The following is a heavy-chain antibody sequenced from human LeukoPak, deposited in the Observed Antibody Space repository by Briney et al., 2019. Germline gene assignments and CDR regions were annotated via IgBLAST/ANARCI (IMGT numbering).Heavy chain of an antibody. CDR2: INPNRGDT. CDR1: RYTFTDYY. J-gene: IGHJ4*02. CDR3: ARANFLYCSSTSCLFVY. V-gene: IGHV1-2*02. D-gene: IGHD2-2*01. Sequence: ASAKDSSKAPRYTFTDYYLHSVRHAPGQGFEWMGWINPNRGDTNYAQKLQGSVTMTPDTSISTAHMERSSLRSDYTAVYYCARANFLYCSSTSCLFVYWGQGTVVTVSS.